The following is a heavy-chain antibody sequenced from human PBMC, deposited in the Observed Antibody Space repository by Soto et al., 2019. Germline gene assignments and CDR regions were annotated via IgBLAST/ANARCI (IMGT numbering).Heavy chain of an antibody. Sequence: EVQLLESGGGLVQPGGSLRLSCAASGFTFSSYAMSWVRQAPGKGLEWVSGVSGSGGSTYYADSVKGRFTISRDNSKKALYLQMNSLRAEDTAVYYCAKYSEVSPTDYFDYWGQGTLVTVSS. CDR1: GFTFSSYA. CDR3: AKYSEVSPTDYFDY. D-gene: IGHD2-15*01. V-gene: IGHV3-23*01. CDR2: VSGSGGST. J-gene: IGHJ4*02.